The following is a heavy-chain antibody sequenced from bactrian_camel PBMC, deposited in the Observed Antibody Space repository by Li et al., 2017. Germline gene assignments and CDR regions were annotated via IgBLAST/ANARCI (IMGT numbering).Heavy chain of an antibody. CDR3: VRNYFTKQGAFGY. J-gene: IGHJ6*01. Sequence: VQLVESGGGSVQPGGSLRLSCDASGYTYSSNCMGWFRQAPGKEREGVARIATGSGNTYYADSVKGRFTISQDNAKNTVYLQMSSLKPEDTAVYYCVRNYFTKQGAFGYWGQGTQVTVS. CDR2: IATGSGNT. D-gene: IGHD2*01. V-gene: IGHV3S40*01. CDR1: GYTYSSNC.